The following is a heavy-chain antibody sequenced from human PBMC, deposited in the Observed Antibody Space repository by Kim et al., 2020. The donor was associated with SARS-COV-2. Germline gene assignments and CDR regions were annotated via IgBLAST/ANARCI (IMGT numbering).Heavy chain of an antibody. CDR3: ARENHIAATVGFDY. CDR1: GGSISSYY. J-gene: IGHJ4*02. CDR2: IYYSGST. Sequence: SETLSLTCTVSGGSISSYYWSWIRQPPGKGLEWIGYIYYSGSTNYNPSLKSRVTISVDTSKNQFSLKLSSVTAADTAVYYCARENHIAATVGFDYWGQGTLVTVSS. V-gene: IGHV4-59*01. D-gene: IGHD6-13*01.